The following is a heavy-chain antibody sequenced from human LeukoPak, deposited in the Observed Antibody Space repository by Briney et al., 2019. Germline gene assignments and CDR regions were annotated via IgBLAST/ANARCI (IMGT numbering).Heavy chain of an antibody. V-gene: IGHV1-46*01. D-gene: IGHD2-2*01. J-gene: IGHJ4*02. CDR2: INPSGGST. Sequence: GASVKVSCKATGYTFTSYYMHWVRQAPGQGLEWMGIINPSGGSTSYAQKFQGRVTMTRDMSTSTVYMELSSLRSEDTAVYYCAREGYQLPLDYWGQGTLVTVSS. CDR1: GYTFTSYY. CDR3: AREGYQLPLDY.